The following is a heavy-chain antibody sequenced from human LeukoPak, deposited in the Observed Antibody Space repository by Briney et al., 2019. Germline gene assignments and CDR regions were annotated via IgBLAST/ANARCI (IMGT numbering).Heavy chain of an antibody. CDR3: ARGSPLWFGTGGYYYYYMDV. CDR1: GGSISSYY. Sequence: PSETLSLTCTVSGGSISSYYWSWIRQPAGKGLEWIGRIYTSGSTNYNPSLKSRVTISVDTSKNQFSLKLSSVTAADTAVYYCARGSPLWFGTGGYYYYYMDVWGKGTTVTVSS. D-gene: IGHD3-10*01. CDR2: IYTSGST. V-gene: IGHV4-4*07. J-gene: IGHJ6*03.